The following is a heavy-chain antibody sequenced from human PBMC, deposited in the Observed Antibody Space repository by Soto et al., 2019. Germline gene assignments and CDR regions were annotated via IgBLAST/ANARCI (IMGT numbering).Heavy chain of an antibody. V-gene: IGHV3-7*01. CDR2: IKQDGSEK. D-gene: IGHD5-12*01. CDR3: ARTVYSGYDYYYYYSMDV. CDR1: GFTFSSYW. J-gene: IGHJ6*02. Sequence: GGSLRLSCAASGFTFSSYWMSWVRQAPGKGLEWVANIKQDGSEKYYVDSVKGRFTTSRDNAKNSLYLQMNSLRAEDTAVYYCARTVYSGYDYYYYYSMDVWGQGTTVTVSS.